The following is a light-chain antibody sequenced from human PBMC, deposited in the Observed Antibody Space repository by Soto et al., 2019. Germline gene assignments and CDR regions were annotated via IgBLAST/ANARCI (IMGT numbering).Light chain of an antibody. V-gene: IGKV1-5*01. CDR1: QSISSW. J-gene: IGKJ5*01. Sequence: DIQMTPSPSTLSASVGDRVTITCRASQSISSWLAWYQQKPGKAPKLLIYDASSLESGVPSRFSGSGSGTEFTLTISSLHPDDFATYYCQQYNSYPTTCGQGTRREIK. CDR3: QQYNSYPTT. CDR2: DAS.